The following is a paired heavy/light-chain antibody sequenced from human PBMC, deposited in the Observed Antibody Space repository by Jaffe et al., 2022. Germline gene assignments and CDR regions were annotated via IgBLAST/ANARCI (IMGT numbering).Heavy chain of an antibody. J-gene: IGHJ6*03. D-gene: IGHD3-10*01. CDR1: GYSFTSYD. CDR2: MNSNSGNT. Sequence: QVQLVQSGAEVREPGASVKVSCKASGYSFTSYDIIWVRQATGQGLELMGWMNSNSGNTGYAQKFQGRVTMTRDTSLSTAYMELSSLRSEDTAVYYCARGRRPATMVQGLVVFYYYMDVWGKGTTVTVSS. CDR3: ARGRRPATMVQGLVVFYYYMDV. V-gene: IGHV1-8*01.
Light chain of an antibody. CDR3: CSNVGSPPSVV. V-gene: IGLV2-23*01. Sequence: QSALTQPASVSGSPGQSITIPCTGASSGLGSYNLVSWYQQHPGKAPKLLIYEGNKWPSGVSNRFSGSKSGNTASLTISGLQADDEADYFCCSNVGSPPSVVFGGGTKLTVL. CDR2: EGN. J-gene: IGLJ2*01. CDR1: SSGLGSYNL.